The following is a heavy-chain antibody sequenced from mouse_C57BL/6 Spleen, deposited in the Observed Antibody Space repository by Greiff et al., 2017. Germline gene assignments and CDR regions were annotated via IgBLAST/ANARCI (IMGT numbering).Heavy chain of an antibody. D-gene: IGHD2-1*01. V-gene: IGHV1-59*01. Sequence: QVQLQQPGAELVRPGTSVKLSCKASGYTFTSYWLHWVKQRPGQGLEWIGVIDTSDSYTNYNQKFKGKATLTVETSSSTAYMQLSSLTSEDSAVYYCARRGNEGFAYWGQGTLVTVSA. J-gene: IGHJ3*01. CDR3: ARRGNEGFAY. CDR2: IDTSDSYT. CDR1: GYTFTSYW.